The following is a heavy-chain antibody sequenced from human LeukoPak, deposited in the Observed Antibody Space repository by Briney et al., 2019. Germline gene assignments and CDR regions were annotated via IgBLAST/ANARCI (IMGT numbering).Heavy chain of an antibody. D-gene: IGHD1-14*01. CDR2: INHSGST. V-gene: IGHV4-34*01. CDR1: GGSXSGYY. CDR3: ARSNLNPYGMDV. J-gene: IGHJ6*02. Sequence: LSLTXXXYGGSXSGYYWSWIRQPPGKGLEWIGEINHSGSTNYNPSLKSRVTISVDTSKNQFSLKLSSVTAADTAVYYCARSNLNPYGMDVWGQGTTVTVSS.